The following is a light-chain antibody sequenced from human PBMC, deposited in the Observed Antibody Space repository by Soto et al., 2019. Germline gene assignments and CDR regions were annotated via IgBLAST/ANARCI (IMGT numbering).Light chain of an antibody. CDR3: QRYNTYPLT. CDR1: QNIDAW. J-gene: IGKJ4*01. V-gene: IGKV1-5*03. Sequence: IQMTQSPSTLSASVGDRVTITCRASQNIDAWLAWYQQKPGKAPKVLIYKASSLESGVPSRFSGSGSGTEFTLTISSLQLDDSATYYCQRYNTYPLTFGGGTKVDIK. CDR2: KAS.